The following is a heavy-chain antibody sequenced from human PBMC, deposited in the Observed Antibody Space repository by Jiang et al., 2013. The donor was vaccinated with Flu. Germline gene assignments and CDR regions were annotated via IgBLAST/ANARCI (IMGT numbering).Heavy chain of an antibody. CDR1: GGSISSYY. CDR3: ARDYYSSSSWFDP. D-gene: IGHD6-6*01. Sequence: KPSETLSLTCTVSGGSISSYYWSWIRQPPGKGLEWIGYIYYSGSTNYNPSLKSRVTISVDTSKNQFSLKLSSVTAADTAVYYCARDYYSSSSWFDPWGQGTLVTVSS. V-gene: IGHV4-59*01. J-gene: IGHJ5*02. CDR2: IYYSGST.